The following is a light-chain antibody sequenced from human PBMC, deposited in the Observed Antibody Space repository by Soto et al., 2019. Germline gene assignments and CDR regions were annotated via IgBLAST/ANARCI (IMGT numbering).Light chain of an antibody. V-gene: IGKV3D-20*02. CDR1: QSVRSSY. CDR3: QQRNIWPPIT. Sequence: EIVFSQSPATLSLSPGERDTLSCRASQSVRSSYLAWYQQKPGQAPRLLLYGASSKATGIPDRFSGRGSGTDFTLPINSREPEDFAVYYCQQRNIWPPITFGQGTRLEIK. J-gene: IGKJ5*01. CDR2: GAS.